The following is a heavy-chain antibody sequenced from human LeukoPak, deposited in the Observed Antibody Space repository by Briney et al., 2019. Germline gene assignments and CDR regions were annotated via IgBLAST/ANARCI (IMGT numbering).Heavy chain of an antibody. D-gene: IGHD3-10*02. V-gene: IGHV3-7*01. J-gene: IGHJ6*04. Sequence: GGSLRLSCAASGFTFSAYWLTWVRQAPGKGLEWVANIKQDGSETYYVDSVKGRFTIARDNTKNSLYLHMNTLRADDTAVYYCAELGITMIGGVWGKGTTVTISS. CDR1: GFTFSAYW. CDR3: AELGITMIGGV. CDR2: IKQDGSET.